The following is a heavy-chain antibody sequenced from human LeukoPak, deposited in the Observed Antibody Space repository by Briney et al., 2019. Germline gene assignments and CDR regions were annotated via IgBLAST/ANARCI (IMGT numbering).Heavy chain of an antibody. CDR3: ARPQEDSSGYYYFDY. CDR2: IYPGDSDT. CDR1: GYSFTSYW. Sequence: GESLKISCKGSGYSFTSYWIGWVRQMPGKGLEWMGIIYPGDSDTRYSPSFQGQVTISADKSVSTAYLQWSSLKASDTATYYCARPQEDSSGYYYFDYWGQGTLVTVSS. D-gene: IGHD3-22*01. J-gene: IGHJ4*02. V-gene: IGHV5-51*01.